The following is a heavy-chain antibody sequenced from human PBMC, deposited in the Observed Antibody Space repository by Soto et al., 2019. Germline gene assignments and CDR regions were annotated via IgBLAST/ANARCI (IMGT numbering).Heavy chain of an antibody. Sequence: PSETLSLTCTVSGGSISSGSYYWGWIRQPPGKGLEWIGSIYYSGSTYYNPSLKSRVTISVDTSKNQFSLKLSSVTAADTAVYYCAREYYDFWSGATSNWFDPWGQGTLVTVS. CDR3: AREYYDFWSGATSNWFDP. D-gene: IGHD3-3*01. CDR2: IYYSGST. J-gene: IGHJ5*02. V-gene: IGHV4-39*02. CDR1: GGSISSGSYY.